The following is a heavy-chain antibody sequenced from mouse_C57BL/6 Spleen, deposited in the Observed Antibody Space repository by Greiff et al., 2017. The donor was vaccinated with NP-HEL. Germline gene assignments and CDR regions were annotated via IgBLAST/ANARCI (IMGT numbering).Heavy chain of an antibody. CDR2: IYPGDGDT. V-gene: IGHV1-82*01. Sequence: VQLQQSGPELVKPGASVKISCKASGYAFSSSWMNWVKQRPGKGLEWIGRIYPGDGDTNYNGKFKGKATLTADKSSSTAYMQLSSLTSEDSAVYFCARKAAQATWGFAYWGQGTLVTVSA. J-gene: IGHJ3*01. CDR1: GYAFSSSW. D-gene: IGHD3-2*02. CDR3: ARKAAQATWGFAY.